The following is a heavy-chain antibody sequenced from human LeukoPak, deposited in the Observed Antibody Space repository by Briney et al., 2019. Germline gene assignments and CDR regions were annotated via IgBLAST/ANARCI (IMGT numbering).Heavy chain of an antibody. CDR3: AGGTGMDV. CDR2: IKQDGSEK. V-gene: IGHV3-7*05. J-gene: IGHJ6*02. Sequence: GSLRPSCAASGVTFSRYWMNWVRQAPGKGLEWLSIIKQDGSEKYYVDFVNGRFSISIDNAKHSLYLQRNRLGADDTAVYYCAGGTGMDVWGQGTPVTVSS. CDR1: GVTFSRYW.